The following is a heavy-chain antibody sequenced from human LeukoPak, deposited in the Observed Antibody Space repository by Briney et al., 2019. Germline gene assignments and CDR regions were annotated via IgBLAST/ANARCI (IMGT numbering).Heavy chain of an antibody. V-gene: IGHV4-61*02. D-gene: IGHD1-14*01. CDR3: ARGYPFDY. CDR2: FYVSGNT. J-gene: IGHJ4*02. Sequence: SETLSLTCTVSGASITSANYYWSWIRQAAGKGLEWVGRFYVSGNTSYNPSLKSRVTISVDTSKNQFSLNLMSVTAADTAVYYCARGYPFDYWGQGTLVIVSS. CDR1: GASITSANYY.